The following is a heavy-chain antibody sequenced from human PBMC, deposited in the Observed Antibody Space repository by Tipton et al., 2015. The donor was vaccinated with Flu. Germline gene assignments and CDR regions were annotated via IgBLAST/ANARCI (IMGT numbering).Heavy chain of an antibody. CDR3: ARSSRGWYRAMFD. CDR1: GGSISSYY. CDR2: ISNSGSS. Sequence: TLSLTCTVSGGSISSYYWSWIRQPAGKGLEWIAYISNSGSSNYNPSLKSRITVSVDTSKNQFSLILSSVTAADTAVYYCARSSRGWYRAMFDWGQGTLVTVSS. D-gene: IGHD6-19*01. V-gene: IGHV4-59*01. J-gene: IGHJ4*02.